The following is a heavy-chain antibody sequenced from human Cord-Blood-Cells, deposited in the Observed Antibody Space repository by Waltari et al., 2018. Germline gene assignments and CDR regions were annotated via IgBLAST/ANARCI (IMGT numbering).Heavy chain of an antibody. J-gene: IGHJ3*02. D-gene: IGHD3-10*01. CDR2: IHTSGST. CDR3: ARVGWYYGSGSRAFDI. V-gene: IGHV4-4*07. Sequence: QVQLQESGPGLVKPSETLSLTCTASGGSISSYYWSWIRQTPGKGLEWIGRIHTSGSTNYNPSLKSRVTMSVDTSKNQFSLKLSSVTAADTAVYYCARVGWYYGSGSRAFDIWGQGTMVTVSS. CDR1: GGSISSYY.